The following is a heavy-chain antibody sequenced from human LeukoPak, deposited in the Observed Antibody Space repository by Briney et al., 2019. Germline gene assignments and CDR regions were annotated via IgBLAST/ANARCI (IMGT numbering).Heavy chain of an antibody. CDR2: IYYSGST. CDR1: GGSISSSSYY. Sequence: SETLSLTCTVSGGSISSSSYYWGWIRQPPGKGLEWIGSIYYSGSTYYNPSLKSRVTISVDTSKNQFSLKPSSVTAADTAVYYCARWGIAAAGSFDYWGQGTLVTVSS. D-gene: IGHD6-13*01. CDR3: ARWGIAAAGSFDY. V-gene: IGHV4-39*01. J-gene: IGHJ4*02.